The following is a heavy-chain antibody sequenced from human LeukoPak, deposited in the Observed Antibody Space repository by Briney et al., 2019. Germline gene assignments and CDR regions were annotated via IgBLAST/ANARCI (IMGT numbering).Heavy chain of an antibody. D-gene: IGHD6-19*01. CDR3: ARDHGTSDWYAHYFDY. CDR2: ISSSGSTI. CDR1: GFTFSDYY. Sequence: PGGSLRLSCAASGFTFSDYYMSWIRQAPGKGLEWVSYISSSGSTIYYADSVKGRFTISRDNAKNSLYLQMNSLRAEDTAVYYCARDHGTSDWYAHYFDYWGQGTLVTVSS. V-gene: IGHV3-11*01. J-gene: IGHJ4*02.